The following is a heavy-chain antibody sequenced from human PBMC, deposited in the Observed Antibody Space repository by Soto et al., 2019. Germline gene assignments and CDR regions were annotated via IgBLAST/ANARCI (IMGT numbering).Heavy chain of an antibody. Sequence: SVQVSFKASGGTFSSYAISWVRQAPGQGLEWMGGIIPIFGTANYAQKFQGRVTITADESTSTAYMELSSLRSEDTAVYYCARIHNYYDSSGYRAAFDIWGQGTMVTVSS. CDR1: GGTFSSYA. V-gene: IGHV1-69*13. CDR3: ARIHNYYDSSGYRAAFDI. J-gene: IGHJ3*02. D-gene: IGHD3-22*01. CDR2: IIPIFGTA.